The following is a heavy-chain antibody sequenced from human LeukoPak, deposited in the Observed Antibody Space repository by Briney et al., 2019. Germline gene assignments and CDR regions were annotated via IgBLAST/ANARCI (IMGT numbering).Heavy chain of an antibody. CDR2: IYYSGST. J-gene: IGHJ4*02. CDR3: ARLLEYYDSRGYFDY. Sequence: WVRQPPGKGLEWIGSIYYSGSTYYNPSLKSRVTISVDTSKNQFSLNLRSVTAGDTAVYYCARLLEYYDSRGYFDYWGQGTRVTVSS. V-gene: IGHV4-39*01. D-gene: IGHD3-22*01.